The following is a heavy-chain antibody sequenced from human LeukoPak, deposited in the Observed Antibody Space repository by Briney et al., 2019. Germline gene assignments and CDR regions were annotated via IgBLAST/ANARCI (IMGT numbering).Heavy chain of an antibody. V-gene: IGHV4-34*01. CDR1: GVSFSGYY. CDR3: ARHGQYYYGSGSYDQFDY. D-gene: IGHD3-10*01. CDR2: INHSGST. Sequence: SETLSLTCAVYGVSFSGYYWSWIRQPPGKGLEWIGEINHSGSTNYNPSLKSRVTISVDTSKNQFSLKLSSVTAADTAVYYCARHGQYYYGSGSYDQFDYWGQGTLVTVSS. J-gene: IGHJ4*02.